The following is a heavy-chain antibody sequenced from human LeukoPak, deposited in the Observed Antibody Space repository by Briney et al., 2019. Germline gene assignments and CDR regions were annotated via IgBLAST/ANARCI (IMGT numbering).Heavy chain of an antibody. Sequence: ASVKVSCKASGYTFSSYDINWVRQATGQGLEWMGWMNPNSGNRGYAQKFQGRLNMTRNTSISTAYTELSSLRSEDSAVYYCARRVGSGWPVQHWGQGTLVTVSS. V-gene: IGHV1-8*01. J-gene: IGHJ1*01. CDR3: ARRVGSGWPVQH. D-gene: IGHD6-19*01. CDR2: MNPNSGNR. CDR1: GYTFSSYD.